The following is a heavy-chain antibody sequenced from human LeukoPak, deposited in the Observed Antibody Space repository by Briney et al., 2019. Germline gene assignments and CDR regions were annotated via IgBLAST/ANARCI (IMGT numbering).Heavy chain of an antibody. J-gene: IGHJ3*01. CDR1: GFTFSSYD. V-gene: IGHV3-48*03. CDR2: ISSSGSTD. CDR3: ARDYNDLDYCCGSCSRIDAVYD. Sequence: PGGSLRLSCAASGFTFSSYDMSWVRQAPGKGLEWVSYISSSGSTDYYADSVKGRFTISRDNAKNSLYLQMNSLRAEDTAVYYCARDYNDLDYCCGSCSRIDAVYDWGQGTMVTVSS. D-gene: IGHD2-15*01.